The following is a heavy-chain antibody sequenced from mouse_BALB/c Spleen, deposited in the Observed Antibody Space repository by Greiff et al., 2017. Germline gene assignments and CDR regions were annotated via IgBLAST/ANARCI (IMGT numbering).Heavy chain of an antibody. J-gene: IGHJ2*01. V-gene: IGHV5-15*02. CDR3: ARDGGNYYFDY. CDR2: ISNLAYSI. D-gene: IGHD2-1*01. Sequence: EVMLVESGGGLVQPGGSRKLSCAASGFTFSDYGMAWVRQAPGKGPEWVAFISNLAYSIYYADTVTGRFTISRENAKNTLYLEMSSLRSEDTAMYYCARDGGNYYFDYWGQGTTLTVSS. CDR1: GFTFSDYG.